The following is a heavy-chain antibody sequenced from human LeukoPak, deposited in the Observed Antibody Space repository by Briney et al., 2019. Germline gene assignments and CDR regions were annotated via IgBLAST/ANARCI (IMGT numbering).Heavy chain of an antibody. CDR1: GGSFSGYY. CDR2: INHSGST. D-gene: IGHD3-10*01. J-gene: IGHJ6*04. CDR3: ASNYGSGTYYYYGMDV. V-gene: IGHV4-34*01. Sequence: SETLSLTGAVYGGSFSGYYWSWIRQPPGKGLEWIGEINHSGSTNYNPSLKSRVTISVDTSKNQFSLKLSSVTAADTAVYYCASNYGSGTYYYYGMDVWGKGTTVTVSS.